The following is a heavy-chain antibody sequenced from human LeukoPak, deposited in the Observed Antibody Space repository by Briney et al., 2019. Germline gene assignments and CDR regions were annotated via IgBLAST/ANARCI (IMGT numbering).Heavy chain of an antibody. Sequence: SETLSLTCTVSGGSISSYYWSWIRQPPGKGLEWIGYIYYSGSTNYNPSLKSRVTISVDTSKNQLSLKLSSVTAADTAVYYCARARVGIVVVVAATNTYYYGMDVWGQGTTVTVSS. J-gene: IGHJ6*02. D-gene: IGHD2-15*01. CDR3: ARARVGIVVVVAATNTYYYGMDV. CDR1: GGSISSYY. V-gene: IGHV4-59*12. CDR2: IYYSGST.